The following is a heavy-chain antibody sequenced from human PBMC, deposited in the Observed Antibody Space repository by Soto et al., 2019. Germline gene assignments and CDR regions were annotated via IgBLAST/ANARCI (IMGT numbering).Heavy chain of an antibody. D-gene: IGHD6-19*01. CDR3: GRDSALLPGCYFDY. Sequence: QVQLVQSGAEMKEPGAAVKVSCKASGYTFTDSCFNWVRQAPGQGLEWMAWINCTFGQTRYAQKFQGRLTVTSDTSITTSHMDLCGLIFADTATYYCGRDSALLPGCYFDYWGQGSLVSVSS. CDR1: GYTFTDSC. J-gene: IGHJ4*02. CDR2: INCTFGQT. V-gene: IGHV1-2*02.